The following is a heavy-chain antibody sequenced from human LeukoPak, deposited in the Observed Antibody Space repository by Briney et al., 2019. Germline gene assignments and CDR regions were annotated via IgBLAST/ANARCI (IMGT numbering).Heavy chain of an antibody. CDR3: AKVGLAAAGYTHAFDI. CDR1: GFTFSSYG. V-gene: IGHV3-30*18. J-gene: IGHJ3*02. Sequence: GGSLRLSCAASGFTFSSYGMHWVRQAPGKGLEWVAVISYDGSNKYYGDSVKGRFTISRDNSKNTLYLQMNSLRAEDTAVYYCAKVGLAAAGYTHAFDIWGQGTMVPVSS. CDR2: ISYDGSNK. D-gene: IGHD6-13*01.